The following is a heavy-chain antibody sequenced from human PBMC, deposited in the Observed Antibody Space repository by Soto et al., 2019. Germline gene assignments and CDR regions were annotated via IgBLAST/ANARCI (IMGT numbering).Heavy chain of an antibody. D-gene: IGHD2-21*02. CDR1: GFTVSSSY. J-gene: IGHJ4*02. CDR2: IYSGGET. V-gene: IGHV3-53*02. Sequence: EVQLVESGGGLIQPGGSLRLSCAASGFTVSSSYMSWVRQAPGKGLEWVSVIYSGGETYYADSVRGRFTISRDNSKNTLYLQMNSLRAEDTAVYYCARDLGVVTAPSYYWGQGTLVTVSS. CDR3: ARDLGVVTAPSYY.